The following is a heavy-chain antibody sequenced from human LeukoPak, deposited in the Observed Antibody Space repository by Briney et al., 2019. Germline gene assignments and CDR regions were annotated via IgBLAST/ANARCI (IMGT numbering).Heavy chain of an antibody. J-gene: IGHJ4*02. CDR2: ISYDGSNK. CDR3: ARAGHYDFWSGYYGDY. Sequence: GGSLRLSCAASGFTFSSYAMHWVRQAPGKGLEWVAVISYDGSNKYYADSVKGRFTISRDNSKNTLYLQMNSLRAEDTAVYYCARAGHYDFWSGYYGDYWGQGTLVTVSS. CDR1: GFTFSSYA. V-gene: IGHV3-30-3*01. D-gene: IGHD3-3*01.